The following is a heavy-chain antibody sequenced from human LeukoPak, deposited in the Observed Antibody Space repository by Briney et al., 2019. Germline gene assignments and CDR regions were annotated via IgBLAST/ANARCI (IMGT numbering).Heavy chain of an antibody. CDR1: GFAFDEDG. Sequence: GGSRRLSCTASGFAFDEDGMGWVRQVPGKGLEWVSGINWSGGSTGYADPLRGRFTISRDNDKNSLYLQMDSLRAEDTALYYCARAPITSPFYFDYWGQGTLVTVSS. CDR3: ARAPITSPFYFDY. J-gene: IGHJ4*02. D-gene: IGHD2-2*01. CDR2: INWSGGST. V-gene: IGHV3-20*04.